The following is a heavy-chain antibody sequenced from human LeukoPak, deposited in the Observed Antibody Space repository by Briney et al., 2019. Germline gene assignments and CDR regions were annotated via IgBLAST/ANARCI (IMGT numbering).Heavy chain of an antibody. Sequence: PGGSLRLSCAASGFTFINYAVTWVRQAPGKGLEWVSVISGSGGSTYYADSVKGRFTISGDNSKNTLFLQMNSLRAEDTAVYYCAKDERQWPSGAFDIWGQGRMVTVSS. J-gene: IGHJ3*02. CDR3: AKDERQWPSGAFDI. CDR1: GFTFINYA. CDR2: ISGSGGST. V-gene: IGHV3-23*01. D-gene: IGHD6-19*01.